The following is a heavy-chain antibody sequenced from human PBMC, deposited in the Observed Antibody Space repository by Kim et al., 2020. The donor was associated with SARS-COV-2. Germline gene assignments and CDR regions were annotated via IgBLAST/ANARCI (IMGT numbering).Heavy chain of an antibody. D-gene: IGHD3-10*01. Sequence: SETLSLTCAVYGGSFSGYYWSWIRQPPGKGLEWIGEINHSGSTNYNPSLKSRVTISVDTSKNQFSLKLSSVTAADTAVYYCARGVNMVRGVGPPNLNWFDPWGQGTLVTVSS. V-gene: IGHV4-34*01. CDR1: GGSFSGYY. J-gene: IGHJ5*02. CDR2: INHSGST. CDR3: ARGVNMVRGVGPPNLNWFDP.